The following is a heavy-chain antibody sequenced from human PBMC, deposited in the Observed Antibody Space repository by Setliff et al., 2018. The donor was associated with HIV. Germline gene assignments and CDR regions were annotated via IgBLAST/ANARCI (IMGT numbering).Heavy chain of an antibody. CDR2: INPNSGGT. CDR3: ARDHCSSSGCYEYSYYGMDV. V-gene: IGHV1-2*02. J-gene: IGHJ6*02. D-gene: IGHD2-2*01. CDR1: GYNFTGYY. Sequence: ASLKVSCKASGYNFTGYYMHWLRQAPGQGLEWMGWINPNSGGTTYAQKLQGRVTMTRDTSISTAYMEVSRLRSDDTAVYYCARDHCSSSGCYEYSYYGMDVWGHGTTVTVSS.